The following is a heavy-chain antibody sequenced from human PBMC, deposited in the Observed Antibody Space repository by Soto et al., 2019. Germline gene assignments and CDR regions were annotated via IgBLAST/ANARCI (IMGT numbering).Heavy chain of an antibody. V-gene: IGHV1-46*01. D-gene: IGHD3-3*01. J-gene: IGHJ6*02. CDR3: ARDRITIFGVVIIPLGYYGMDV. Sequence: GASVKVSCKASGYTFTSYYMHWVRQAPGQGLEWMGIINPSGGSTSYEQKFQGRVTMTRDTSTSTVYMELSSMRSEDAAVYYCARDRITIFGVVIIPLGYYGMDVWGQGTTVTVSS. CDR1: GYTFTSYY. CDR2: INPSGGST.